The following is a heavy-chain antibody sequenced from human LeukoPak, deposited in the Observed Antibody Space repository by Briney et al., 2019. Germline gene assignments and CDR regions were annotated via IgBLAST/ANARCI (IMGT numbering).Heavy chain of an antibody. CDR3: ARERYYESIFGGFDC. V-gene: IGHV3-7*01. Sequence: GGTLRLSCAASGFSFSTYWMSWVRQTPGKGLEWLANIKQDGSEEYYVDSVKGRFTISRDNAKKSLYLQMNSLRGDDTAVYYCARERYYESIFGGFDCWGPGTLVTVSS. J-gene: IGHJ4*02. CDR2: IKQDGSEE. CDR1: GFSFSTYW. D-gene: IGHD3-3*01.